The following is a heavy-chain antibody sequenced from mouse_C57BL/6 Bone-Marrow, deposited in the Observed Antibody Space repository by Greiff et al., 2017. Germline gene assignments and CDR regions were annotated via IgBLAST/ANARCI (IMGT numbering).Heavy chain of an antibody. CDR2: IHPNSGST. CDR1: GYTFTSYW. J-gene: IGHJ2*01. V-gene: IGHV1-64*01. Sequence: VQLQQPGAELVKPGASVKLSCKASGYTFTSYWMHWVKQRPGQGLAWIGMIHPNSGSTNYNEKFKSKATLTVDKSSSNAYMQLSSLTSEESAVYYCARGGSGPYFDYWGQGTTLTVSS. CDR3: ARGGSGPYFDY.